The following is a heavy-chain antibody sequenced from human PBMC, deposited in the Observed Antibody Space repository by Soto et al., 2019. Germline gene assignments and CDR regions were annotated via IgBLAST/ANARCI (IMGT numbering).Heavy chain of an antibody. V-gene: IGHV3-30*18. CDR3: AKDFGYYDDRAYPPLEY. CDR2: ISNDGRNT. Sequence: GGSLRLSCAAFRFSFSSYGMHWVRQAPGKGLEWVAVISNDGRNTYYADSVKGRFTVSRDNSRNTLFLEMNSLRTEDTAVYYCAKDFGYYDDRAYPPLEYWGQGALVTVSS. CDR1: RFSFSSYG. D-gene: IGHD3-22*01. J-gene: IGHJ4*02.